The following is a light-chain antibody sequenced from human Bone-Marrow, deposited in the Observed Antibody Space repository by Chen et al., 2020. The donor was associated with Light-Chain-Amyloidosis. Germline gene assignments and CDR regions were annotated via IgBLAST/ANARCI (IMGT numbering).Light chain of an antibody. CDR2: RNN. J-gene: IGLJ3*02. V-gene: IGLV1-47*01. Sequence: QSVLTQPPSASGTPGPRVTISCSGSSSNIGSNYVYWYQQFPGTAPKLLIYRNNQRTTGVPDRFSCSKSGTSASLASSVLRSDDEADYDCAAWDDSRSGPVFGGGTKLTVL. CDR3: AAWDDSRSGPV. CDR1: SSNIGSNY.